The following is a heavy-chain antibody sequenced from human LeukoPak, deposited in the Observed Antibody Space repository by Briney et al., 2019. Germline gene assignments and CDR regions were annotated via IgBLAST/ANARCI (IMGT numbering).Heavy chain of an antibody. V-gene: IGHV3-64*01. D-gene: IGHD1-14*01. CDR1: GFTFSSYA. CDR3: ARLSWLTADY. J-gene: IGHJ4*02. CDR2: ISSNGGST. Sequence: GGSLRLSCAASGFTFSSYAMHWVRQAPGKGLEYVSAISSNGGSTYYANSVKGRFTISRDNSKNTLYLQMGSLRAEDTAVYYCARLSWLTADYWGQGTLVTVSS.